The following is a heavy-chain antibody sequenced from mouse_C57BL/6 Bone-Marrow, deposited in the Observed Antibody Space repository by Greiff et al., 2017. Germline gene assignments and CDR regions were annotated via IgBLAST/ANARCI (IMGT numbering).Heavy chain of an antibody. Sequence: VMLKESGPGLVAPSQSLSITCTVSGFSLTSYAISWVRQPPGKGLEWLGVIWTGGGTNYNSALKSRLSISKDNSKSQVFLKMNSLQTDDTARYYCARNAYYSNYAWFAYWGQGTLVTVSA. V-gene: IGHV2-9-1*01. CDR1: GFSLTSYA. CDR2: IWTGGGT. CDR3: ARNAYYSNYAWFAY. J-gene: IGHJ3*01. D-gene: IGHD2-5*01.